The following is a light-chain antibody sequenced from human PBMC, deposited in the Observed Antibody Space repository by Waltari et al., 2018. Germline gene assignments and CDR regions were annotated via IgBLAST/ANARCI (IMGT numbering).Light chain of an antibody. CDR2: GAS. V-gene: IGKV1-12*01. CDR3: QQANSFPFT. CDR1: QDLHTW. J-gene: IGKJ3*01. Sequence: DIQMTQSPPSVSESVGNRVNITCRASQDLHTWLAWYQQTPGKAPKLLIQGASSLQSGVPSRFSGSGSGTDFTLTISSLQPEDVATYYCQQANSFPFTFGPGTKVDIK.